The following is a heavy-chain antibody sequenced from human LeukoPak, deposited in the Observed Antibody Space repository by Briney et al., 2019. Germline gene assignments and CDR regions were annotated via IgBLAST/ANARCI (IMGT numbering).Heavy chain of an antibody. Sequence: ASVKVSCKASGYTFTSYDINWVRQATGQGLEWMGWMNPNSGNTGYAQKFQGRVTMTRNTSISTAYMELSSLRSEDTAVYYCAGTIAVAGTTAFDYWGQGTLVTVSS. D-gene: IGHD6-19*01. V-gene: IGHV1-8*01. CDR2: MNPNSGNT. CDR3: AGTIAVAGTTAFDY. CDR1: GYTFTSYD. J-gene: IGHJ4*02.